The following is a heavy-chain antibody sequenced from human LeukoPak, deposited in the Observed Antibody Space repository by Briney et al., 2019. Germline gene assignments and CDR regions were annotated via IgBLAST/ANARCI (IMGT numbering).Heavy chain of an antibody. J-gene: IGHJ4*02. CDR3: AREVGDYYDSSGSFGY. D-gene: IGHD3-22*01. CDR1: GFTFSSHW. CDR2: INSDGSRT. V-gene: IGHV3-74*01. Sequence: GGSLRLSCAASGFTFSSHWMHWVRQGPGKGLVWVSRINSDGSRTIYADSVKGRFTISRDSAKNTLYLQMNSLRAEDTAVYYCAREVGDYYDSSGSFGYWGQGTLATVSS.